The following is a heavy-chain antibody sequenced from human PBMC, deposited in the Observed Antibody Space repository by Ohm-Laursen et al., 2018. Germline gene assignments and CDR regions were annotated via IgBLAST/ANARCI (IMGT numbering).Heavy chain of an antibody. CDR2: ISSSGSTI. V-gene: IGHV3-48*03. CDR3: ARDRQKLELRGGFDY. J-gene: IGHJ4*02. Sequence: SLRLSCSAFGFTFSSYEMNWVRQAPGKGLEWVSYISSSGSTIYYADSVKGRFTISRDNAKNSLYLQMNSLRAEDTAVYYCARDRQKLELRGGFDYWGQGTLVTVSS. D-gene: IGHD1-7*01. CDR1: GFTFSSYE.